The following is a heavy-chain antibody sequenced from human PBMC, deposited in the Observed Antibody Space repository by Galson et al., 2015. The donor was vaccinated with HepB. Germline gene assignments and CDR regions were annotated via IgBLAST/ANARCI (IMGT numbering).Heavy chain of an antibody. Sequence: PGKGLEWIGYIYYSGSTYYNSSLKSRVTISVDTSKNQFSLKLSSVTAADTAVYYCARFWYDSSGYYSVDRVGEDYWYFDLWGRGTLVTVSS. CDR3: ARFWYDSSGYYSVDRVGEDYWYFDL. D-gene: IGHD3-22*01. V-gene: IGHV4-30-4*01. CDR2: IYYSGST. J-gene: IGHJ2*01.